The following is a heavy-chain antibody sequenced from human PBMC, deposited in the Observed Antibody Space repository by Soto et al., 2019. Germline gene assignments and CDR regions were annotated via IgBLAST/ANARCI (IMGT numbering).Heavy chain of an antibody. Sequence: ASVKVSCKASGYTLAGYYMHWVRQAPGQGLEWMGCINPKNGDTYYAQKFQGRVTLTRDTSVSTAHMELSRLRSDDTAVYYCARSSGSYSYYGMDVWGQGTTVTVSS. CDR1: GYTLAGYY. CDR3: ARSSGSYSYYGMDV. D-gene: IGHD1-26*01. CDR2: INPKNGDT. J-gene: IGHJ6*02. V-gene: IGHV1-2*02.